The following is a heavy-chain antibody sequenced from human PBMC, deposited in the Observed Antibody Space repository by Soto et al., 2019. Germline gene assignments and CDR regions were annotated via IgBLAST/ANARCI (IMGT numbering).Heavy chain of an antibody. V-gene: IGHV1-2*04. CDR2: INPNSGGT. Sequence: QVQLVQSGAEVKNPGASVKVSCKASGYTFTGYYMHWVRQAPGQGLEGMGWINPNSGGTNNEQKFQGWVTMTRDPALSTDYMELSRLRSEDTAVYYCARGAGITIFGVVTDYYGMDVRGQGTTVTVSS. CDR3: ARGAGITIFGVVTDYYGMDV. CDR1: GYTFTGYY. D-gene: IGHD3-3*01. J-gene: IGHJ6*02.